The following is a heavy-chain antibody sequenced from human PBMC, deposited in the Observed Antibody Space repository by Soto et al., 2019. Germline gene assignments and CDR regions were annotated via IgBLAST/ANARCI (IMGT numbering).Heavy chain of an antibody. CDR2: TRNKATSYTT. D-gene: IGHD4-17*01. CDR1: GFTFSDHY. CDR3: ASAYGDYGSLDY. J-gene: IGHJ4*02. V-gene: IGHV3-72*01. Sequence: EVQLVESGGGLVQPGGSLRLSCAASGFTFSDHYMDWVRQAPGKGLEWVGRTRNKATSYTTEYAASVKGRFTISRDDSQNSLYLQMNSLKTEDTAVYYCASAYGDYGSLDYWGQGTLVTVSS.